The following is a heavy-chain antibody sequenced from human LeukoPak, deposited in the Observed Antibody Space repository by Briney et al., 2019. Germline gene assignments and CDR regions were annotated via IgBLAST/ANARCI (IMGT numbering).Heavy chain of an antibody. J-gene: IGHJ4*02. CDR2: ISYDGSNK. CDR1: GFTFSSYA. D-gene: IGHD5-18*01. Sequence: GGSLRLSCAASGFTFSSYAMSWVRQAPGKGLEWVAVISYDGSNKYYADSVKGRFTISRDNFKNTLYLQMNSLRAEDTAVYYCARGRGYSYGSNDYWGQGTLVTVSS. V-gene: IGHV3-30-3*01. CDR3: ARGRGYSYGSNDY.